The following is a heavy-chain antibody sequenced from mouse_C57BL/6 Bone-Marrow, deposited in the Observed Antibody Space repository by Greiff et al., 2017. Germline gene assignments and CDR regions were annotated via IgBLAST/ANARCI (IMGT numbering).Heavy chain of an antibody. CDR2: INPKNGGT. V-gene: IGHV1-26*01. Sequence: EVQLQQSGPELVKPGASVKISCKASGYTFTDYYMNWVKQSPGQSLEWIGDINPKNGGTSYNQQFKGKATLTVAKSSSTAYMELRSLTSEDSADYYGASSSIYYDYGEFAYWGQGTLVTVSA. D-gene: IGHD2-4*01. CDR1: GYTFTDYY. J-gene: IGHJ3*01. CDR3: ASSSIYYDYGEFAY.